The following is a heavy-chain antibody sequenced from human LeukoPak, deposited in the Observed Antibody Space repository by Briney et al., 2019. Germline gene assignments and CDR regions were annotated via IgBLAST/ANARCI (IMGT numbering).Heavy chain of an antibody. V-gene: IGHV4-34*01. J-gene: IGHJ4*02. CDR3: ARGRSGSYYVY. Sequence: SETLSLTCAVYGGSFSGYYWSWIRQPPGKGLEWIGEINHSGSTNYNPSLKSRVTISVDTSKNQFSLKLSSVTAADTAVYYCARGRSGSYYVYWGQGTLVTVPS. D-gene: IGHD1-26*01. CDR2: INHSGST. CDR1: GGSFSGYY.